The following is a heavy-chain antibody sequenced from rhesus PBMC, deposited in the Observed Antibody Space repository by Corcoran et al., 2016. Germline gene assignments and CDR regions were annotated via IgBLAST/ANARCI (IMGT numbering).Heavy chain of an antibody. J-gene: IGHJ4*01. D-gene: IGHD3-9*01. V-gene: IGHV4S10*01. CDR2: IYGSRTRT. CDR3: ASKYYEDDYGYYYSGFDY. Sequence: QVQLQESGPGVVKPSETLSLTCAVSGGSISDSYRWSWIRQPPGKGLEWIGYIYGSRTRTTYTPSLKRRVTSSKDTSKNQFSLKLSSVTAADTAVYYCASKYYEDDYGYYYSGFDYWGQGVLVTVSS. CDR1: GGSISDSYR.